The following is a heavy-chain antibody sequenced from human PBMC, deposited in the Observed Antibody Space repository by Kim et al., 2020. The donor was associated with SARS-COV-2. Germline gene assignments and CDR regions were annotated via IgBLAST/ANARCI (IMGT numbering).Heavy chain of an antibody. J-gene: IGHJ3*02. V-gene: IGHV4-30-2*05. Sequence: GRTYYHPSLKSRITISTDTSKNHFSLTLTSVTTADTAVYYWATAAGDAFDIWGQGTMVTVSP. CDR3: ATAAGDAFDI. D-gene: IGHD6-13*01. CDR2: GRT.